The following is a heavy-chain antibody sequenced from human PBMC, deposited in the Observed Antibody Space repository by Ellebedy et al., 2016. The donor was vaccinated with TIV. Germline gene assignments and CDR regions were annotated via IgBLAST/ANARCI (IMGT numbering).Heavy chain of an antibody. V-gene: IGHV3-21*04. J-gene: IGHJ4*02. CDR3: ATIPEYSSGWPFDY. D-gene: IGHD6-19*01. CDR2: ISSSSSYI. Sequence: GGSLRLXXAASGFTFSSYSMNWVRQAPGKGLEWVSSISSSSSYIYYADSVKGRFTISRDNSKNTLYLQMDNLRAEDTAVYYCATIPEYSSGWPFDYWGQGTLVTVSS. CDR1: GFTFSSYS.